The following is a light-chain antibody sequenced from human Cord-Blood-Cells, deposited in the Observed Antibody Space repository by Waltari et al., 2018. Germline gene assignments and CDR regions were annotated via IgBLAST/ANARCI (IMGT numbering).Light chain of an antibody. CDR1: SSDVGSYKL. CDR2: EGS. V-gene: IGLV2-23*01. CDR3: CSYAGSSTYV. J-gene: IGLJ1*01. Sequence: QSALTQPASVSGSPGHSITIACTGTSSDVGSYKLVSWYQQHPGKAPKLMIYEGSKRPSGVSNRFSCSKSGNTASLTISGLQAEDEADYYCCSYAGSSTYVFGTGTKVTVL.